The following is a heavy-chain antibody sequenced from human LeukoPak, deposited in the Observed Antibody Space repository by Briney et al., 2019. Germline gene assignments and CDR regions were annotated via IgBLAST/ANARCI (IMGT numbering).Heavy chain of an antibody. V-gene: IGHV5-51*01. D-gene: IGHD3-3*01. CDR2: IYPGDSDT. CDR3: ARRSAIFVVPYNWSDR. J-gene: IGHJ5*02. Sequence: GESLKISCKGSGYSFTSYWIGWVRQMPGKGLEWMGIIYPGDSDTRYSPSLQGQVTISADKSISTAYLQWSSLKASDTAMYYCARRSAIFVVPYNWSDRWGQGTLVTVSS. CDR1: GYSFTSYW.